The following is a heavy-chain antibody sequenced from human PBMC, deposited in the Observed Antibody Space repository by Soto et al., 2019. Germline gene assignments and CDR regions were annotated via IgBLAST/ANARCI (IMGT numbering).Heavy chain of an antibody. V-gene: IGHV4-59*08. CDR3: ARRKDAYPVFDY. J-gene: IGHJ4*02. CDR2: IFYSGST. Sequence: SETLSLTCTVSGGSISSYYWSWIRQPPGKGLEWIGYIFYSGSTNYNPSLKSRVTISVDTSKNQFSLKLSSVTAADTAVYYCARRKDAYPVFDYWGQGTLVTVSS. CDR1: GGSISSYY. D-gene: IGHD2-2*01.